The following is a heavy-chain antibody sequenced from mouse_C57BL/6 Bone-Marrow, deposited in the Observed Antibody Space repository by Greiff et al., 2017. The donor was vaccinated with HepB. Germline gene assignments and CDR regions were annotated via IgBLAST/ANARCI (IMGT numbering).Heavy chain of an antibody. V-gene: IGHV1-62-2*01. CDR1: GYTFTEYT. Sequence: VKLMESGAELVKPGASVKLSCKASGYTFTEYTIHWVKQRSGQGLEWIGWFYPGSGSIKYNEKFKDKATLTADKSSSTVYMELSRLTSEDSAVYFCARHGTGYYYGSSYDYWGQGTTLTVSS. CDR3: ARHGTGYYYGSSYDY. J-gene: IGHJ2*01. CDR2: FYPGSGSI. D-gene: IGHD1-1*01.